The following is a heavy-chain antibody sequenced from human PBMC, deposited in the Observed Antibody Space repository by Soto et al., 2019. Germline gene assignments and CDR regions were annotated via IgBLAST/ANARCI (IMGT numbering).Heavy chain of an antibody. CDR3: ARECKGDYFYGLDV. Sequence: CLTCADYGGSISSGGYSWSWIRQPPGKGLEWIVYIYHSGSTYYNPSLKSRVTISINTSKNQFSLKMSSVTAADTAVYYCARECKGDYFYGLDVWGQGTTVTVPS. J-gene: IGHJ6*02. V-gene: IGHV4-30-2*01. D-gene: IGHD3-16*01. CDR1: GGSISSGGYS. CDR2: IYHSGST.